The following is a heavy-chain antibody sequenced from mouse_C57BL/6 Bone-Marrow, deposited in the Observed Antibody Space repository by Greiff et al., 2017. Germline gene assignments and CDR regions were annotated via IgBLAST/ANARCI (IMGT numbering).Heavy chain of an antibody. D-gene: IGHD2-4*01. J-gene: IGHJ4*01. CDR1: GYTFTSYW. CDR3: ARRGLRREYAMDY. CDR2: IYPGSGST. Sequence: QVQLQQPGAELVKPGASVKMSCKASGYTFTSYWITWVKQRPGQGLEWIGDIYPGSGSTNYNEKFKSKATLTVDTSSSTAYMQLSSLTSEDSAVYYCARRGLRREYAMDYWGQGTSVTVSS. V-gene: IGHV1-55*01.